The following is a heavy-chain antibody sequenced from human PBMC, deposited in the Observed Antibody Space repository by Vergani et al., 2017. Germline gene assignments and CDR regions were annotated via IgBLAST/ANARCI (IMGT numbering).Heavy chain of an antibody. Sequence: QVQLQESGPGLVKPSETLSLTCSVSGYSISRGYYFWSWIRQPAGKGLEWLGHISASGNASHSPSLKTRVSMSVDTSKNQFSLTVTSVTAADTAIYFCARRSGGYYSGGKVHPLRTAFDVWGHGTVVTVSS. J-gene: IGHJ3*01. CDR1: GYSISRGYYF. D-gene: IGHD2-15*01. V-gene: IGHV4-61*02. CDR3: ARRSGGYYSGGKVHPLRTAFDV. CDR2: ISASGNA.